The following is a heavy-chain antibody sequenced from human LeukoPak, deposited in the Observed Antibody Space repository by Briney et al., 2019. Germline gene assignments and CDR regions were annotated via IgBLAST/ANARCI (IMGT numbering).Heavy chain of an antibody. CDR2: IYSGGST. J-gene: IGHJ4*02. Sequence: GGSLRLSCAASGFTVSSNYMSWVRQAPGKGLEWVSVIYSGGSTYYADSVKGRFTISRDNSKNTLYLQMNSLRAEDTAMHYCVRGRVVPAASPAYYFDYWGQGTLVTVSS. D-gene: IGHD2-2*01. V-gene: IGHV3-53*01. CDR3: VRGRVVPAASPAYYFDY. CDR1: GFTVSSNY.